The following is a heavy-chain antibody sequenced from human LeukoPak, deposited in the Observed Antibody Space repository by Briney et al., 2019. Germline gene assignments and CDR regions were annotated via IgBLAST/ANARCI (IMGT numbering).Heavy chain of an antibody. D-gene: IGHD4-11*01. J-gene: IGHJ4*02. CDR2: ISYDGSNK. CDR1: GFSFSSYG. CDR3: AKVGLTVTTILDYFDY. V-gene: IGHV3-30*18. Sequence: GGSLRLSCAASGFSFSSYGMHWVRQAPGKGLEWVAVISYDGSNKYYADSVKGRFTISRDNSKNTLYLQMNSLRPEDTAVYYFAKVGLTVTTILDYFDYWGQGTLVTVSS.